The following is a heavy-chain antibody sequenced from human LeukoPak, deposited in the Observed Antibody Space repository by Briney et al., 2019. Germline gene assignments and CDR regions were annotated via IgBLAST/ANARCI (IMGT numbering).Heavy chain of an antibody. CDR2: ISAYNGNT. CDR1: GYTFTSYG. Sequence: ASVKVSCKASGYTFTSYGISWVRQAPGQGLEWMGWISAYNGNTNYAQKLQGRVTMTTDTSTSTAYMELRSLRSDDTAVYYCARDGSYYDILTGYYREEGFDYWGQGTLVTVSS. CDR3: ARDGSYYDILTGYYREEGFDY. V-gene: IGHV1-18*01. D-gene: IGHD3-9*01. J-gene: IGHJ4*02.